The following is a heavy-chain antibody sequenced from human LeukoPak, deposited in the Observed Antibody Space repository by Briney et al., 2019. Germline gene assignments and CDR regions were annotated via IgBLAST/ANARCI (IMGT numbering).Heavy chain of an antibody. CDR2: INPNSGGT. CDR1: GYTFTGYY. CDR3: ARRAVYYYYGMDV. D-gene: IGHD6-25*01. V-gene: IGHV1-2*02. J-gene: IGHJ6*02. Sequence: ASVKVSCKASGYTFTGYYMHWVRQAPGQGLEWMGWINPNSGGTNYAQKFQGRVTMTRDTSISTAYMEVSRLKSDDTAVYYCARRAVYYYYGMDVGGQGSTVTVSS.